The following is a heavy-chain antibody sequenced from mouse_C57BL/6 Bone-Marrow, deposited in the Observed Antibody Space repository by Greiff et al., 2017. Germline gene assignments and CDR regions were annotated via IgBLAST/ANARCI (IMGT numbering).Heavy chain of an antibody. J-gene: IGHJ4*01. CDR1: GYTFTSYG. D-gene: IGHD2-1*01. CDR2: IYPRSGNT. CDR3: ARRSIYYGNYYAMDY. Sequence: QVQLQQSGAELARPGASVKLSCKASGYTFTSYGISWVKQRTGQGLEWIGEIYPRSGNTYYNEKFKGKATLTADKSSSTAYMELRSLTSEDSAVYFCARRSIYYGNYYAMDYWGQGTSVTVSS. V-gene: IGHV1-81*01.